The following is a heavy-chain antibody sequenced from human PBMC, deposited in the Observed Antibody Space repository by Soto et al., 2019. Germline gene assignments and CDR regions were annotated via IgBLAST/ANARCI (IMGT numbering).Heavy chain of an antibody. V-gene: IGHV3-64*01. Sequence: PGKGLEYLSGISNNGGDTFYSKSVEGRVSISRDNSKNTLSLQMGSLRAEDTAVYYFAREDYVFCIGSVSALRRKGAADL. CDR2: ISNNGGDT. J-gene: IGHJ2*01. D-gene: IGHD3-16*01. CDR3: AREDYVFCIGSVSALRRKGAADL.